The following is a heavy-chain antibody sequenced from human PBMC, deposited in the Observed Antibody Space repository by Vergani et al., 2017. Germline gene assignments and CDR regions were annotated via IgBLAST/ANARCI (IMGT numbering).Heavy chain of an antibody. D-gene: IGHD1-20*01. J-gene: IGHJ4*01. CDR3: ARSYGMYDWFDY. CDR1: GFIFRTNA. V-gene: IGHV3-23*01. CDR2: ISASGAPT. Sequence: EVKRLESGGDWVQPGGSLRLSCTASGFIFRTNAMSWVRQAPGKGLEWVSGISASGAPTYYADSVKCRVNIYRDNSKNTLYLQMPSLRVENTAVYYFARSYGMYDWFDYWGQRTLVTVSS.